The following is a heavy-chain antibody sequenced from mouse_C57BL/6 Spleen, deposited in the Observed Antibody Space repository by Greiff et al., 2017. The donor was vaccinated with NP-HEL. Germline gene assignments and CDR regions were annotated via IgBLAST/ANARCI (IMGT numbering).Heavy chain of an antibody. D-gene: IGHD1-1*01. CDR2: ISSGSSTI. J-gene: IGHJ4*01. CDR3: ARRGIYYYGSSYDAMDY. V-gene: IGHV5-17*01. Sequence: EVQRVGSGGGLVKPGGSLKLSCAASGFTFSDYGMHWVRQAPEKGLEWVAYISSGSSTIYYADTVKGRFTISRDNAKNNLFLQMTSLRSEDTAMYYCARRGIYYYGSSYDAMDYWGQGTSVTVSS. CDR1: GFTFSDYG.